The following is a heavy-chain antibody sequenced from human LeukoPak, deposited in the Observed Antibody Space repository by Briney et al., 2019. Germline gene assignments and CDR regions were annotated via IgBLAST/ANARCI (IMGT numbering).Heavy chain of an antibody. CDR3: ARGLQLSLPSYYYMDV. V-gene: IGHV4-30-4*08. Sequence: SETLSLTCTVSGGSISSGDYYWSWIRQPPGKGLEWIGYLYYSGSTYYNPSLKSRVTISVDTSKNQFSLKLSSVTAADTAVYYCARGLQLSLPSYYYMDVWGKGTTVTVSS. CDR2: LYYSGST. CDR1: GGSISSGDYY. D-gene: IGHD5-18*01. J-gene: IGHJ6*03.